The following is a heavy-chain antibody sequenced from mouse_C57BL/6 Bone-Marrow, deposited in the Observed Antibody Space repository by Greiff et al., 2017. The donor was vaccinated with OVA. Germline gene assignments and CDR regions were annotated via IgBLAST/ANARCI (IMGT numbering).Heavy chain of an antibody. D-gene: IGHD2-10*02. CDR2: ITHSGET. J-gene: IGHJ4*01. CDR1: GFPITSGYY. CDR3: AGARSIYAMDY. V-gene: IGHV12-3*01. Sequence: QVQLKESGPGLVKPSQSLFLTCSITGFPITSGYYWIWIRQSPGKPLEWMGYITHSGETFYNPSLQSPISITRETSKNQFFLQLNSVTTEDTAMYYCAGARSIYAMDYWGQGTSVTVSS.